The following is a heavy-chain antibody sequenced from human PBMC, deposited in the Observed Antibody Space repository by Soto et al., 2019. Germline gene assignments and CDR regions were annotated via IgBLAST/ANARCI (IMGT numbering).Heavy chain of an antibody. V-gene: IGHV3-74*01. CDR2: IDHDGPT. CDR1: GFTFSNYW. Sequence: EVQLVESGGGLVQPGGSLRLSCAGSGFTFSNYWMHWVRQAPGKGLEGVSRIDHDGPTDYADSVRGRFTISRDNAENTLCLQMNRLGPEVTAVYYCVRDRHADYWGQGTLVTVSS. J-gene: IGHJ4*02. CDR3: VRDRHADY.